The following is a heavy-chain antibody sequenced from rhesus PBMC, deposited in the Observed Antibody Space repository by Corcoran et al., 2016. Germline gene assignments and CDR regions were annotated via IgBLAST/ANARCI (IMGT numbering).Heavy chain of an antibody. CDR1: GFIFSNYE. V-gene: IGHV3S23*01. Sequence: EVQLAESGGGLVQPGGSLRLSGAASGFIFSNYEMHWVRQATGKRLDSVSVIGGDSSYTHYADSVKGRFTRSRDNAKNSLSLEMNSLRAEDTAVYYCARAGSFWDLYDYWGQGVQVIVPS. D-gene: IGHD6-25*01. J-gene: IGHJ4*01. CDR2: IGGDSSYT. CDR3: ARAGSFWDLYDY.